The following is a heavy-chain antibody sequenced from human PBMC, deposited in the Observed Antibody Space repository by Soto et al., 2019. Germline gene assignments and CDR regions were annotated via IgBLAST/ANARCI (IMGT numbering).Heavy chain of an antibody. CDR2: IYYSGST. J-gene: IGHJ6*02. CDR1: GGSISSGGYY. D-gene: IGHD6-13*01. Sequence: PSETLSLTCTVSGGSISSGGYYWSWIRQHPGKGLEWIGYIYYSGSTYYNPSLKSRVTISVDTSKNQFSLKLSSVTAADTAVYYCARDMSGAAAGPYGMDVWGQGTTVTVS. CDR3: ARDMSGAAAGPYGMDV. V-gene: IGHV4-31*03.